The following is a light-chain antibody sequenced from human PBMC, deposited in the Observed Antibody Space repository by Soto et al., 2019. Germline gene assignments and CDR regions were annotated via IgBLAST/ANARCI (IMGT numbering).Light chain of an antibody. CDR1: SSDVGSYNL. Sequence: QSVLTQPASVSGSPGQSITIYCTGTSSDVGSYNLVSWYQQHPGKAPKLMIYEGSKRPSGVSNRFSGSKSGNTASLTISGLQAEDEADYYCCSYAGSPFVFGTGTKVTVL. CDR3: CSYAGSPFV. CDR2: EGS. J-gene: IGLJ1*01. V-gene: IGLV2-23*01.